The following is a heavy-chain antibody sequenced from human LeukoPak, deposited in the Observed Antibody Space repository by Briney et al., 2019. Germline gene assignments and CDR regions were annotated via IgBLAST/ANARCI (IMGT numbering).Heavy chain of an antibody. CDR1: GGSISSGGYS. J-gene: IGHJ4*02. CDR3: ARAKRGYVDY. CDR2: IYHSGST. Sequence: SETLSLTCTVSGGSISSGGYSWSWIRLPPGKGLEWIGYIYHSGSTYYNPSLKSRVTISVDTSKNQFSLKLSSVTAADTAVYYCARAKRGYVDYWGQGTLVTVSS. V-gene: IGHV4-30-2*01.